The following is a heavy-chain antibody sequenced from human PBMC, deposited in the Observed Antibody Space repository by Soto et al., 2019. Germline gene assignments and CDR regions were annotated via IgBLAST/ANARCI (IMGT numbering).Heavy chain of an antibody. J-gene: IGHJ6*03. D-gene: IGHD3-10*01. V-gene: IGHV3-72*01. Sequence: GGSLRLSCAASGFTFSDHYMDWVRQAPGKGLEWVGRTRNRANSYTTEYAASVKGRFTVSREDSKNSLYLQMNSLKTEETAVYYCARAVGVFIIQYYYHYMDVWGKGTTVTVSS. CDR3: ARAVGVFIIQYYYHYMDV. CDR1: GFTFSDHY. CDR2: TRNRANSYTT.